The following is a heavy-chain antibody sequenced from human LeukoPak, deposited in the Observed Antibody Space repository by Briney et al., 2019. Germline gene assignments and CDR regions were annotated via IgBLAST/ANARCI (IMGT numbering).Heavy chain of an antibody. V-gene: IGHV1-46*01. CDR3: ARDGVPAAMHYYYGMDV. J-gene: IGHJ6*02. D-gene: IGHD2-2*01. CDR2: INPSGGST. Sequence: ASVKVSCKASGYTFTSYYMHWVRQAPGQGLEWMGIINPSGGSTSYAQKFQGRVTMTRDTSTSTVYMELSSLRSEDTAVYYCARDGVPAAMHYYYGMDVWGQGTTVTVSS. CDR1: GYTFTSYY.